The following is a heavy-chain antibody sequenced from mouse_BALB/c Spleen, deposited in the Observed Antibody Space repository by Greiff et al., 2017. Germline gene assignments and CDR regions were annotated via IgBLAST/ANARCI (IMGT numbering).Heavy chain of an antibody. CDR3: ASYYSFAY. CDR1: GFTFSSFG. V-gene: IGHV5-17*02. Sequence: EVQGVESGGGLVQPGGSRKLSCAASGFTFSSFGMHWVRQAPEKGLEWVAYISSGSSTIYYADTVKGRFTISRDNPKNTLFLQMTSLRSEDTAMYYCASYYSFAYWGQGTLVTVSA. D-gene: IGHD1-1*01. J-gene: IGHJ3*01. CDR2: ISSGSSTI.